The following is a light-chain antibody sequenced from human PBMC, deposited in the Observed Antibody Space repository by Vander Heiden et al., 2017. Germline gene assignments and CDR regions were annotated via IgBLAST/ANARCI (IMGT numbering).Light chain of an antibody. CDR2: GNS. J-gene: IGLJ3*02. CDR3: QSYDSSLNGWV. Sequence: QSLLTPPPSVSGAPWQRVPISCTGSSSNIGAGYDVHCHHHLPGTAPNLLIYGNSNRPSGVPDRFSGSRSGTSASLAIIGLQAEDEADYYCQSYDSSLNGWVFGGGTKLTVL. CDR1: SSNIGAGYD. V-gene: IGLV1-40*01.